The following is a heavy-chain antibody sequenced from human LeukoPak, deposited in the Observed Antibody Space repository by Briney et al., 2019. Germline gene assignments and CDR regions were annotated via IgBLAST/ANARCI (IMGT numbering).Heavy chain of an antibody. D-gene: IGHD4-17*01. J-gene: IGHJ6*02. CDR2: IWYDGSNK. Sequence: WGSLRLSCAASGFTFSSYGMHWVRQAPGKGLEWVAVIWYDGSNKYYADSVKGRFTISRDNSKNTLYLQMNSLRAEDTAVYYCARGYGDKASNLYYYYGMDVWGQGTTVTVSS. CDR1: GFTFSSYG. V-gene: IGHV3-33*01. CDR3: ARGYGDKASNLYYYYGMDV.